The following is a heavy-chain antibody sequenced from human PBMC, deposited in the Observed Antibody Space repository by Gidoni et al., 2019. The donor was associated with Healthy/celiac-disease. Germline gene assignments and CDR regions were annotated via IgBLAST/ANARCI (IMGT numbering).Heavy chain of an antibody. D-gene: IGHD1-26*01. CDR1: GGSISSSSYY. CDR2: IYYSGST. J-gene: IGHJ4*02. V-gene: IGHV4-39*07. CDR3: ASTYSGSSPYYFDY. Sequence: QLQLQESGPGLVKPSETLSLTCTVSGGSISSSSYYWGWIRQPPGKGLEWIGRIYYSGSTYYNPSLKSRVTISVDTSKNQFSLKLSSVTAADTAVYYCASTYSGSSPYYFDYWGQGTLVTVSS.